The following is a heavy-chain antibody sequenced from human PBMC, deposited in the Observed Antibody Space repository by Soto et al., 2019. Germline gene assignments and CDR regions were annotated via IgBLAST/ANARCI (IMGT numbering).Heavy chain of an antibody. V-gene: IGHV1-2*04. D-gene: IGHD3-10*01. J-gene: IGHJ4*02. CDR2: INPNSGGT. Sequence: ASGRVSSKASGSTFTGYYMHWVRQAPGQGLEWMGWINPNSGGTNYAQKFQGWVTMTRDTSISTAYMELSRLRSDDTAVYYCARSGSQLNFDYWGQGTLVTVSS. CDR3: ARSGSQLNFDY. CDR1: GSTFTGYY.